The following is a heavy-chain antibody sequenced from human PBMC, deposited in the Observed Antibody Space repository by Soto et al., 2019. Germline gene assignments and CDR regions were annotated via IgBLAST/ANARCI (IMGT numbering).Heavy chain of an antibody. CDR1: GGSITSGGYY. D-gene: IGHD1-7*01. Sequence: QVQLQESGPGLVKPSQTLSLTCTVSGGSITSGGYYWSWIRQHPGKGLEWFGYISYSGSTYYNPSLKSRVTISVDTSKNQFSLKLGSVTAADTAVYYCARSITGTTDWFDPWGQGTLVNVSS. J-gene: IGHJ5*02. V-gene: IGHV4-31*03. CDR3: ARSITGTTDWFDP. CDR2: ISYSGST.